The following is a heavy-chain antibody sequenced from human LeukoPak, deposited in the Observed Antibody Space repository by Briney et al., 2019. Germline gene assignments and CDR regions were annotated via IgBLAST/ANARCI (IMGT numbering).Heavy chain of an antibody. CDR2: IIPILGIA. CDR1: VYTFFSYT. Sequence: SVRISCTGPVYTFFSYTISWGRQAPGQGLEWMGRIIPILGIANYAQKFQGRVTITADKSTSTAYMELSSLRSEDTAVYYSASLRVSNCARDFDYWGQGTLVTVSS. J-gene: IGHJ4*02. V-gene: IGHV1-69*02. CDR3: ASLRVSNCARDFDY. D-gene: IGHD1-1*01.